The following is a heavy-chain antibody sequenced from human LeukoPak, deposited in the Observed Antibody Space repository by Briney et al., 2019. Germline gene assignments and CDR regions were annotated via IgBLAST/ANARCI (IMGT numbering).Heavy chain of an antibody. Sequence: ASMKVSCKASGYRFITYGLSWVRQAPGQGLGWMGCISAYNGNTNFAPKLQGRVTMTADTSTSTAYMELRSLRSDDTAVYYCARDVFEGFGERVIDAFDLWGQGTMVTVSS. D-gene: IGHD3-10*01. CDR2: ISAYNGNT. J-gene: IGHJ3*01. V-gene: IGHV1-18*01. CDR3: ARDVFEGFGERVIDAFDL. CDR1: GYRFITYG.